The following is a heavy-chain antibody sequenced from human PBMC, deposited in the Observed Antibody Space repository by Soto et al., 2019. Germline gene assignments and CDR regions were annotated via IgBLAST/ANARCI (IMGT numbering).Heavy chain of an antibody. CDR1: GGTFSSYA. V-gene: IGHV1-69*01. D-gene: IGHD3-16*02. CDR3: ARETGMITFGGVIAYTPLGY. Sequence: QVQLVQSGAEVKKPGSSVKVSCKASGGTFSSYAISWVRQAPGQGLEWMGGIIPIFGTANYAQKFQGRVTITADESTSTAYMELSSLRSEDTAVYYCARETGMITFGGVIAYTPLGYWGQGPLVTVSS. J-gene: IGHJ4*02. CDR2: IIPIFGTA.